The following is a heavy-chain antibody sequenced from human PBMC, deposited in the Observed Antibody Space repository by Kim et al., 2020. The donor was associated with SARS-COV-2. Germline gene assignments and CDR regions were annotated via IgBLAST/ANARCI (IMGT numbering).Heavy chain of an antibody. V-gene: IGHV3-23*03. J-gene: IGHJ4*02. CDR3: AKDGDQGG. CDR1: GFTFSSYA. CDR2: IYSGGSST. Sequence: GSLRLSCAASGFTFSSYAMSWVRQAPGKGLEWVSVIYSGGSSTYYADSVKGRFTISRDNSKNTLYLQMNSLRAEDTAVYYCAKDGDQGGWGQGTLVTVSS. D-gene: IGHD4-17*01.